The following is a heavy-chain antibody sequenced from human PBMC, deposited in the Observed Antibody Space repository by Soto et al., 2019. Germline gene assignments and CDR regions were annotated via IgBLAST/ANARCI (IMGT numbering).Heavy chain of an antibody. CDR3: ARFMVRGVMTVDY. CDR1: GGSISSYY. Sequence: SETLSLTCTVSGGSISSYYWSWIRQPPGKGLEWIGYIYYSGSTNYNPSLKSRVTISVDTSKNQFSLKLSSVTAADTAVYYCARFMVRGVMTVDYWGQGTLVTVSS. CDR2: IYYSGST. D-gene: IGHD3-10*01. J-gene: IGHJ4*02. V-gene: IGHV4-59*08.